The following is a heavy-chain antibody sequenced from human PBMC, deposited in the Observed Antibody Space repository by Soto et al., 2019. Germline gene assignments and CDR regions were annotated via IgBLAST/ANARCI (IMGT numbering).Heavy chain of an antibody. D-gene: IGHD3-22*01. Sequence: SETLCLTCAVADGYIRSGCYSWSWIQQPPGKGLEWIGYIYHSGSTYYNPSLKSRVTISVDRSKNQFSLKLSSVTAADTAVYYCARSYYDSSGYYEHDAFDIWGQGTMVTVSS. CDR3: ARSYYDSSGYYEHDAFDI. CDR1: DGYIRSGCYS. J-gene: IGHJ3*02. V-gene: IGHV4-30-2*01. CDR2: IYHSGST.